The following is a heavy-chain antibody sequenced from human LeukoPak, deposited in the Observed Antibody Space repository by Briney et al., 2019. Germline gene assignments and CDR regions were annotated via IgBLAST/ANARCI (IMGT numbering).Heavy chain of an antibody. J-gene: IGHJ4*02. Sequence: PSETLSLTCTVSGGSIRSYYWSWIRQPPGKGLEWIGYIYTSGSTNYNPSLKSRVTISVDTSKNQFSLKLSSVTAADTAVYYCARIGSSSSSIDYWGQGTLVTVSS. D-gene: IGHD6-6*01. CDR1: GGSIRSYY. V-gene: IGHV4-4*09. CDR3: ARIGSSSSSIDY. CDR2: IYTSGST.